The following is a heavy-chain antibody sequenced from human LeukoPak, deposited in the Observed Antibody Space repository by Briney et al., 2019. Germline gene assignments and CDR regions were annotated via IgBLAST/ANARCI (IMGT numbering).Heavy chain of an antibody. J-gene: IGHJ4*02. Sequence: GGSLRLSCAASGFTFSNYGMHWVRQAPGKGLEWVAVIWYDGSNKYYADSVKGRFTISRDNSKNTLYLQMNSLRAEDTAVYYCANQRAGYCSGGSCYNPDYWGQGTLVTVSS. V-gene: IGHV3-30*02. CDR3: ANQRAGYCSGGSCYNPDY. CDR2: IWYDGSNK. D-gene: IGHD2-15*01. CDR1: GFTFSNYG.